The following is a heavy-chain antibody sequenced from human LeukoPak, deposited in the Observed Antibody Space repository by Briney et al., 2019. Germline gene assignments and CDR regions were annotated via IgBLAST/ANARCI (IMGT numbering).Heavy chain of an antibody. CDR3: AKLWGRHVWSFDY. V-gene: IGHV3-23*01. D-gene: IGHD3-16*01. CDR1: GFTFSDYA. CDR2: IFKTGDTA. J-gene: IGHJ4*02. Sequence: GGSLRLSCAASGFTFSDYAMRGLRQAPGGGVEWVSTIFKTGDTAHYADIVRGRFTISRDNSKNTLSLQMNSLRAEDTAIYYCAKLWGRHVWSFDYWGQGALVTVSS.